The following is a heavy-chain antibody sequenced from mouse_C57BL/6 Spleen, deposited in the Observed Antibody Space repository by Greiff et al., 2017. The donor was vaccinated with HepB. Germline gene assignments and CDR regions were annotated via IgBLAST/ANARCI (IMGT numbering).Heavy chain of an antibody. V-gene: IGHV3-6*01. Sequence: EVQLQESGPGLVKPSQSLSLTCSVTGYSITSGYYWNWIRQFPGNKLEWMCYISYDGSNNYNPSLKNRISITRDTSKNQFFLKLNSVTTEDTATYYCARENFRSWYFDVWGTGTTVTVSS. CDR3: ARENFRSWYFDV. CDR1: GYSITSGYY. CDR2: ISYDGSN. J-gene: IGHJ1*03.